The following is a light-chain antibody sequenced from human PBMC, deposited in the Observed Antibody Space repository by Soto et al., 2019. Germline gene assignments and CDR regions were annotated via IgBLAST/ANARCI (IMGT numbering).Light chain of an antibody. J-gene: IGKJ4*01. Sequence: IQMTQSPSSLSASVGDRVTITCRASQGIKNALAWFQQKPGSAPKPLIYAALSLQSGVSSNFSGSGAGTTFTLPISSLLPEDVATYYCHQYKTSPLIFGGGTEVEIK. CDR2: AAL. CDR3: HQYKTSPLI. V-gene: IGKV1-16*02. CDR1: QGIKNA.